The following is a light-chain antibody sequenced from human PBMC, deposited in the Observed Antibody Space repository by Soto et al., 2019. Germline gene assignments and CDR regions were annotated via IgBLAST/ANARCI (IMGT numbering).Light chain of an antibody. V-gene: IGLV2-8*01. J-gene: IGLJ2*01. CDR1: SSDIGGFNY. CDR3: SSYADSNTLI. Sequence: QPVLTQPPSASGSPGQSVTISCTGTSSDIGGFNYVSWYQQHPGNAPKLMIYEVNKRPSGVPNRFSGSKSGDTASLPVSGLQAEDEGEYYCSSYADSNTLIFGGGTKLTVL. CDR2: EVN.